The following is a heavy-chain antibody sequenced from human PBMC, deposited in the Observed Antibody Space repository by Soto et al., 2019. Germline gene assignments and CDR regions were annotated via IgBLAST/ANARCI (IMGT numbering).Heavy chain of an antibody. CDR2: IYHSGST. CDR3: AGSPPTGPPWYYYMDV. CDR1: SGSISSSNW. Sequence: QVQLQESGPGLVKPSGTLSLTCAVSSGSISSSNWWSWVRQPPGKGLEWIGEIYHSGSTNYNPSLKSRVTISVDKFKNQFPLKLGSVTAADTAVYYCAGSPPTGPPWYYYMDVWGKGTTVTVSS. D-gene: IGHD3-10*01. J-gene: IGHJ6*03. V-gene: IGHV4-4*02.